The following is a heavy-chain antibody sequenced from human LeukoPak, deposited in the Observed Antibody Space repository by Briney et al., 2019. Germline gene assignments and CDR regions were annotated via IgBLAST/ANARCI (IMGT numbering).Heavy chain of an antibody. CDR3: AREVYSNYRRFDP. J-gene: IGHJ5*02. Sequence: SQTLSLTCTVSGGSISSGDYYWSWIRQPPGKGLEWIGYIYYSGSTYYNPSLKSRVTISVDTSKNQFSLKLSSVTAADTAVYYCAREVYSNYRRFDPWGQGTLVTVSS. D-gene: IGHD4-11*01. V-gene: IGHV4-30-4*08. CDR2: IYYSGST. CDR1: GGSISSGDYY.